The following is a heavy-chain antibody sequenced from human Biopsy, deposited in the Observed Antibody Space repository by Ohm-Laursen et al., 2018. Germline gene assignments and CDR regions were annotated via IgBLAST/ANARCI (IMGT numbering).Heavy chain of an antibody. Sequence: ESSVKVSCKASGYTFTTYYIHWVRQAPGQGLEWMGIINPGGNSTAYTQNFQGRVNMTWDTSTTTVYMELSSLRSEDTAVYYCVLASFDYWGQGTLVTVPS. CDR3: VLASFDY. V-gene: IGHV1-46*01. J-gene: IGHJ4*02. CDR2: INPGGNST. CDR1: GYTFTTYY.